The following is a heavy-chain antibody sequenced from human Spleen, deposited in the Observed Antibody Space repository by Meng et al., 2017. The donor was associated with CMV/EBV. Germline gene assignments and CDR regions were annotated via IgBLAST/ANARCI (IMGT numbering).Heavy chain of an antibody. CDR1: GFTFSIYS. CDR2: ISSSSSYI. CDR3: ARGGPEMATTYYFDY. V-gene: IGHV3-21*01. J-gene: IGHJ4*02. D-gene: IGHD5-24*01. Sequence: GGSLRLSCAASGFTFSIYSMTWVRQAPGKGLEWVSSISSSSSYIYYADSVKGRFTISRDNAKNSLYLQMNSLRAEDTAVYYCARGGPEMATTYYFDYWGQGTLVTVSS.